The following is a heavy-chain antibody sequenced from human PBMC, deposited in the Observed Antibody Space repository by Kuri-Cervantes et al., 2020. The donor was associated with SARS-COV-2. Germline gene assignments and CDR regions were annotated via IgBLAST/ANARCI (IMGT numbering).Heavy chain of an antibody. D-gene: IGHD6-13*01. CDR1: GYTFTSYG. CDR2: ISTYYGDT. V-gene: IGHV1-18*01. J-gene: IGHJ4*02. CDR3: ARGYGSRSSFDY. Sequence: ASVKVSCKASGYTFTSYGIGWARQAPGQGPEWMGWISTYYGDTDYAQSFQDRVTMTTDTSTSTAYMELKSLRSDDTAVYYCARGYGSRSSFDYWGQGTLVTVSS.